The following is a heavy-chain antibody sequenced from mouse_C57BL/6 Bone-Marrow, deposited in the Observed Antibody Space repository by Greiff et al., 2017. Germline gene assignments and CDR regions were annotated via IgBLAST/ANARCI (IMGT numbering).Heavy chain of an antibody. V-gene: IGHV14-2*01. D-gene: IGHD1-1*01. CDR1: GFNIKDYY. J-gene: IGHJ2*01. CDR2: IDPEDGET. CDR3: ARSPYGSSHFDY. Sequence: EVQLQQSGAELVKPGASVKLSCTASGFNIKDYYMHWVKQRTEQGLEWLGRIDPEDGETKSAPKFQGKATITADTSSNTAYLQLSSLTSEDTAVYYCARSPYGSSHFDYWGQGTTLTVSS.